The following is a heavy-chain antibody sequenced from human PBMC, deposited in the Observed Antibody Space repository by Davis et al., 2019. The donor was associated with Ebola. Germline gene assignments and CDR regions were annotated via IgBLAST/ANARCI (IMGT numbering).Heavy chain of an antibody. CDR2: IYHSGST. CDR1: GGSISSSNW. V-gene: IGHV4-4*02. J-gene: IGHJ4*02. CDR3: ARRVAAAGTLGRYY. Sequence: MPGGSLRLSCAVSGGSISSSNWWSWVRQPPGKGLEWIGEIYHSGSTNYNPSLKSRVTISVDKSKNQFSLKLSSVTAADTAVYYCARRVAAAGTLGRYYWGQGTLVTVSS. D-gene: IGHD6-13*01.